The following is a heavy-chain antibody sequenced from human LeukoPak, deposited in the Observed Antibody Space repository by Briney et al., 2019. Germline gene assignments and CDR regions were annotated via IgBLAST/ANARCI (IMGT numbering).Heavy chain of an antibody. CDR2: INHSGTI. CDR1: GASFSANY. D-gene: IGHD3-10*01. Sequence: TSSETLSLTCAVYGASFSANYWIWIRQPPGKGLEWIGEINHSGTITYKPSLKSQLTISADTSKNQFSLKLSSVTAADTAVYYCARYCGSENYCISYWGQGTLVTVSS. J-gene: IGHJ4*01. CDR3: ARYCGSENYCISY. V-gene: IGHV4-34*01.